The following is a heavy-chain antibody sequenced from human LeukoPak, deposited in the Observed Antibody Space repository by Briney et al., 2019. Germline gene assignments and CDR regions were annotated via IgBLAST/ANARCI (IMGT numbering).Heavy chain of an antibody. CDR3: ATDSSGSYEYFQH. D-gene: IGHD3-22*01. J-gene: IGHJ1*01. V-gene: IGHV1-24*01. Sequence: ASVKVSCKVSGYTLTELSMHWVRQAPGKGLEWMGGFDPEDGETIYAQKSQGRVTMTEDTSTDTAYMELSSPRSEDTAVYYCATDSSGSYEYFQHWGQGTLVTVSS. CDR1: GYTLTELS. CDR2: FDPEDGET.